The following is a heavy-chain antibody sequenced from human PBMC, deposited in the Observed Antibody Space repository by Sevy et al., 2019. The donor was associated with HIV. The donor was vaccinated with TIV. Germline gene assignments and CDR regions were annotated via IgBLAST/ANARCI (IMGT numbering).Heavy chain of an antibody. Sequence: GGSLRFSCAASGFTFSGSAMHWVRQASGKGLEWVGRIRSKANSYATAYAASVKGRFTISRDDSKNTAYLQMNSLKTEETSVYYCTRQGDIVLVPAAIRGAFDIWGQGTMVTVSS. CDR1: GFTFSGSA. V-gene: IGHV3-73*01. D-gene: IGHD2-2*01. CDR2: IRSKANSYAT. J-gene: IGHJ3*02. CDR3: TRQGDIVLVPAAIRGAFDI.